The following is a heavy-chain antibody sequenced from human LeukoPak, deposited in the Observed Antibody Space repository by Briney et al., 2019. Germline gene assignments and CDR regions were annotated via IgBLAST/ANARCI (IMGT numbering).Heavy chain of an antibody. CDR1: GFTFSSYS. CDR2: ISSSSSYI. V-gene: IGHV3-21*01. Sequence: GGSQRLSCAASGFTFSSYSMNWVRQAPGKGLEWVSSISSSSSYIYYADSVKGRFTISRDNAKNSLYLQMNSLRAEDTAVYYCARGVCSSTSCYAPSYYYCYGMDVWGQGTSHSVPS. CDR3: ARGVCSSTSCYAPSYYYCYGMDV. D-gene: IGHD2-2*01. J-gene: IGHJ6*02.